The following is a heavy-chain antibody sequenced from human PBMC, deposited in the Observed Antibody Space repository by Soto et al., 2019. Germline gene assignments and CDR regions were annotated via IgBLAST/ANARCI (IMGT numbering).Heavy chain of an antibody. CDR1: GDSISTSGYY. CDR3: ARGPSGDKVHY. D-gene: IGHD7-27*01. Sequence: TSETLSLTCPVSGDSISTSGYYWAWIRQPPGEGLEWIGHIFDSGTTYTNPSLRSQVAISLDTSKNHFSLTLSSVTAADTAVYYCARGPSGDKVHYWGQGALVTVSS. CDR2: IFDSGTT. J-gene: IGHJ4*02. V-gene: IGHV4-30-4*08.